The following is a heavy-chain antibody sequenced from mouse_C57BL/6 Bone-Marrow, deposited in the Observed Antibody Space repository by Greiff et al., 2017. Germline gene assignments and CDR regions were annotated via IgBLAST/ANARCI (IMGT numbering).Heavy chain of an antibody. Sequence: VQLLQPGAELVKPGASVKLSCTASGYTFTSYWMHWVKQRPGQGLEWIGMIHPNSGSTNYNEKFKSKVTLTVDKASSNAYMQLSRLTSEDYAVYYWALNRAGNDWGQGTTLTVSS. D-gene: IGHD3-3*01. CDR1: GYTFTSYW. V-gene: IGHV1-64*01. J-gene: IGHJ2*01. CDR2: IHPNSGST. CDR3: ALNRAGND.